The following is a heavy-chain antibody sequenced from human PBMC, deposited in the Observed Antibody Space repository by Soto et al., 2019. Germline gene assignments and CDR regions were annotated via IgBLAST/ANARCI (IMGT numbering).Heavy chain of an antibody. D-gene: IGHD5-18*01. J-gene: IGHJ4*02. CDR3: VRERSGYSYADS. V-gene: IGHV3-23*01. Sequence: GGSLRLSCAASGFTFSSYAMSWVRQAPGKGLEWVSAISGSGANTYYADSVKGRFTISRDNSKNTLYLQMNSLRAEDSAMYYCVRERSGYSYADSWGQGTLVAVSS. CDR1: GFTFSSYA. CDR2: ISGSGANT.